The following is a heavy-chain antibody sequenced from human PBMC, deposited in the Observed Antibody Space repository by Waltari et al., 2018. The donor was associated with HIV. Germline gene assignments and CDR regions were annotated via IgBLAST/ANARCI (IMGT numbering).Heavy chain of an antibody. Sequence: EVHLVESGGGLVQPGGSLILSCAASGFTFSTYAFNWVRPAPGEGLEWVSYISSDSATIYHADSVKGRFIISRDNARNSLYLQMNSLRDEDTAVYYCARAGGRRGNNNLHFDYWGQGILVSVSS. V-gene: IGHV3-48*02. CDR2: ISSDSATI. CDR3: ARAGGRRGNNNLHFDY. D-gene: IGHD1-1*01. CDR1: GFTFSTYA. J-gene: IGHJ4*02.